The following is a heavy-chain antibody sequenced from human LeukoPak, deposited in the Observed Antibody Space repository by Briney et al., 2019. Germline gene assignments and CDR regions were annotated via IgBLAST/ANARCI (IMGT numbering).Heavy chain of an antibody. J-gene: IGHJ4*02. CDR1: GGSISSNSYC. CDR3: ARAVRQKRPAAIVD. V-gene: IGHV4-39*07. CDR2: IYYSGST. D-gene: IGHD2-2*02. Sequence: NPSETLSLTCTVSGGSISSNSYCRGWIRQPPGKGLEWIGSIYYSGSTYYNPSLKSRVTISVDTSKNQFSLKLDSVTAADTAVYHCARAVRQKRPAAIVDWGQGTLVTVSS.